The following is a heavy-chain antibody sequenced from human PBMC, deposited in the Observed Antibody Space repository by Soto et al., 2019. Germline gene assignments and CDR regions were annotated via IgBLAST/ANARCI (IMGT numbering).Heavy chain of an antibody. D-gene: IGHD1-26*01. V-gene: IGHV3-33*01. CDR2: IWFDGSNK. CDR3: TRSGDYSDFNS. CDR1: GFTFSSYG. Sequence: GGSLRLSCAASGFTFSSYGMHWVRQAPGKGLEWVAIIWFDGSNKYYADSVKGRFTISRDNSKNTLYLQMNSLRAEDTAVYYCTRSGDYSDFNSWGQGTLVTVSS. J-gene: IGHJ4*02.